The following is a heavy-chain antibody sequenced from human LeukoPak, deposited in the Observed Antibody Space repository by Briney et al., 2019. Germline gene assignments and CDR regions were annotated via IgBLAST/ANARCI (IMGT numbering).Heavy chain of an antibody. V-gene: IGHV3-21*01. J-gene: IGHJ4*02. Sequence: GGSLRLSCAASGFTFSSYGMSWVRQAPGKGLEWVSSISRNSRYIYYADSMRGRFTISRDNAKNSLYLQMNSLRAEDTAVYYCAREVQLERLGFGKEGSAFDYWGQGTLVTVSS. CDR2: ISRNSRYI. CDR1: GFTFSSYG. CDR3: AREVQLERLGFGKEGSAFDY. D-gene: IGHD1-1*01.